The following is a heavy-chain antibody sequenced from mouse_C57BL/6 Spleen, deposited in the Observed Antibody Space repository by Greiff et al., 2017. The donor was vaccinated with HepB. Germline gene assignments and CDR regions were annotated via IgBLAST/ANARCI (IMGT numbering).Heavy chain of an antibody. CDR1: GYAFSSSW. J-gene: IGHJ1*03. V-gene: IGHV1-82*01. CDR2: IYPGDGDT. Sequence: QVQLKQSGPELVKPGASVKISCKASGYAFSSSWMNWVKQRPGKGLEWIGRIYPGDGDTNYNGKFKGKATLTADKSSSTAYMQLSSLTSEDSAVYFCARRGDSYWYFDVWGTGTTVTVSS. D-gene: IGHD2-13*01. CDR3: ARRGDSYWYFDV.